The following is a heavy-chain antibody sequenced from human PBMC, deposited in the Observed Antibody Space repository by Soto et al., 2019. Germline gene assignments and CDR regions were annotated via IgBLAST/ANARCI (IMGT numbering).Heavy chain of an antibody. CDR3: AKNGQPPYYYYGLDV. Sequence: GASVNVSCKASGYTFTRHGISWVRQAPVQGLEWMGWISGYNGDTTYAQKFQGRVTMTIDTSTSTAYMELRSLTSDDTAVYYCAKNGQPPYYYYGLDVWG. J-gene: IGHJ6*02. D-gene: IGHD2-8*01. CDR1: GYTFTRHG. V-gene: IGHV1-18*01. CDR2: ISGYNGDT.